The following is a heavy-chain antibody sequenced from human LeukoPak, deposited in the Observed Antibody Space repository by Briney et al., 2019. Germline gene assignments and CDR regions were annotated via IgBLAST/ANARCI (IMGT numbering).Heavy chain of an antibody. J-gene: IGHJ4*02. CDR2: ISYDGSNK. CDR3: STQGYSYGSKFDY. Sequence: PGRSLRLSCAASGFTFSSYGMHWVRQAPGKGLEWVAVISYDGSNKYYADSVKGRFTISRDDSKNTAYLQMNSLKTEDTAVYYCSTQGYSYGSKFDYWGQGTLVTVSS. CDR1: GFTFSSYG. D-gene: IGHD5-18*01. V-gene: IGHV3-30*03.